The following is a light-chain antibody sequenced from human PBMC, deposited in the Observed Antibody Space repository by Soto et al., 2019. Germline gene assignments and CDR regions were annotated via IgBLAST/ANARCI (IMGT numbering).Light chain of an antibody. V-gene: IGLV4-60*03. CDR2: VEGSGSY. CDR1: SGHSSYI. Sequence: QAVVTQSSSASASLGSSVKLTCTLSSGHSSYIIAWHQQQPGKAPRYLMKVEGSGSYNKGSGVPDRFSGSSSGAGRYLTISNLQSEDEADYYCETWDSNTHVFGTGTKVTVL. J-gene: IGLJ1*01. CDR3: ETWDSNTHV.